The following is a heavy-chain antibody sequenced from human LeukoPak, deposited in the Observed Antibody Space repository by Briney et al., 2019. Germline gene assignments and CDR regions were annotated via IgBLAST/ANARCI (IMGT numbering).Heavy chain of an antibody. Sequence: ASVKVSCKASGYTFTGYYMHWVRQAPGQGLEWMGWINPNSGGTNYAQKFQGWVTMTRDTSISTAYMELSRLRSDDTAVYYCARDENIAAAAPIYYYYMDVWGKGTTVTVSS. CDR1: GYTFTGYY. CDR3: ARDENIAAAAPIYYYYMDV. D-gene: IGHD6-13*01. J-gene: IGHJ6*03. V-gene: IGHV1-2*04. CDR2: INPNSGGT.